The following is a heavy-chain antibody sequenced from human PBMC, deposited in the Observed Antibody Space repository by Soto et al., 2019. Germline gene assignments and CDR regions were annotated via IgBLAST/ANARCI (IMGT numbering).Heavy chain of an antibody. CDR1: GGSFSGYY. J-gene: IGHJ6*02. D-gene: IGHD1-26*01. Sequence: SETLSLTCAVYGGSFSGYYWSWIRQPPGKGLEWIGEINHSGSANYNPSLKSRVTISVDTSKNQFSLKLSSVTAADTAVYYCARGEELRYYYYGMDVWGQGTTVTVSS. CDR2: INHSGSA. V-gene: IGHV4-34*01. CDR3: ARGEELRYYYYGMDV.